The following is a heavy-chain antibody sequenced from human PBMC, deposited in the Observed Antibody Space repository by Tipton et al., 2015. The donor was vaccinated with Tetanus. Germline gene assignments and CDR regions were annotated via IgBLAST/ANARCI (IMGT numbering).Heavy chain of an antibody. Sequence: TLSLTYTVSGGSISTYFWSWIRQPPGKGLEWIGYIYYSGSTSNNPSLKSRVTVSVDTSKNQFSLTLSSVTADDTAVYYCARGGDPYRGQYWYFDLWGRGSLVTVSS. J-gene: IGHJ2*01. CDR3: ARGGDPYRGQYWYFDL. D-gene: IGHD3-10*01. V-gene: IGHV4-59*07. CDR1: GGSISTYF. CDR2: IYYSGST.